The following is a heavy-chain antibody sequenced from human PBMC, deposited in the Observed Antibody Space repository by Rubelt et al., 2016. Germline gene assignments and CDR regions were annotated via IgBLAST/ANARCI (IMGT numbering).Heavy chain of an antibody. Sequence: QLQLQESGPGLVKPSETLSLTCTVSGGSISSGGYYWSWIRQHPGKGLEWIGYIYYSGSTYYTPSLMSRVTRSVDTSKNQCSWEPGSVTAAATAVYYCARAHRVVTAKSGHLFDYWGQGTLATVSS. V-gene: IGHV4-31*03. CDR2: IYYSGST. J-gene: IGHJ4*02. D-gene: IGHD2-21*02. CDR3: ARAHRVVTAKSGHLFDY. CDR1: GGSISSGGYY.